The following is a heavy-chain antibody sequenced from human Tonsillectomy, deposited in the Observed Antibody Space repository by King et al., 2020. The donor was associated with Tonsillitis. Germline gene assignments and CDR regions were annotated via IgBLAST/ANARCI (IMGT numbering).Heavy chain of an antibody. V-gene: IGHV4-34*01. D-gene: IGHD6-13*01. CDR1: GGSFSGYY. CDR2: INHSGTT. Sequence: VQLQQWGAGLLKPSETLSLTCAVYGGSFSGYYWSWIRQSPGKGLEGIGEINHSGTTNYNPSLKSRVTISVETSKNQFSLKLSSVTAADTAVYYCARVVSTWWDYWGQGTLVTVSS. J-gene: IGHJ4*02. CDR3: ARVVSTWWDY.